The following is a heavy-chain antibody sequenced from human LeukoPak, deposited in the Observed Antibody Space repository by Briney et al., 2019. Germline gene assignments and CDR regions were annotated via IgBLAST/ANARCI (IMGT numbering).Heavy chain of an antibody. CDR3: AELGITMIGGV. CDR1: GFTFSSYW. CDR2: INSDGITT. J-gene: IGHJ6*04. D-gene: IGHD3-10*02. V-gene: IGHV3-74*01. Sequence: GGSLRLSCAASGFTFSSYWMHWVRQAPGKGLVWVSRINSDGITTSYADSVKGRFTISRDNAKNSLYLQMNSLRAEDTAVYYCAELGITMIGGVWGKGTTVTISS.